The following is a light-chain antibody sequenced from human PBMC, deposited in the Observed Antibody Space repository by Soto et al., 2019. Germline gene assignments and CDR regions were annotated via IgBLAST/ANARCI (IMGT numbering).Light chain of an antibody. CDR1: QSVSNW. CDR3: QQYYSYPLT. CDR2: DVS. J-gene: IGKJ4*01. Sequence: DIQMTQSPSTLSASVGERVTITCLASQSVSNWLAWYQQKPGKAPKLLIYDVSSLESGVPSGFSGSGSGTEFILTISSLQPDDFATYYCQQYYSYPLTFGGGTKVDIK. V-gene: IGKV1-5*01.